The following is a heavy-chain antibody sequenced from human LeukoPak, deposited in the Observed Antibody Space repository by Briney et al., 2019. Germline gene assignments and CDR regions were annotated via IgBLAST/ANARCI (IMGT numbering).Heavy chain of an antibody. D-gene: IGHD5-12*01. J-gene: IGHJ4*02. CDR3: AREGRGYSGCDTRGY. CDR2: IYYSGST. Sequence: SQTLSLTCTVSGGSISSGGYYWSWIRQHPGKGLEWIGYIYYSGSTYYNPSLKSRVTISVDTSKNQFSLKLSSVAAADTAVYYCAREGRGYSGCDTRGYWGQGTLVTVSS. V-gene: IGHV4-31*03. CDR1: GGSISSGGYY.